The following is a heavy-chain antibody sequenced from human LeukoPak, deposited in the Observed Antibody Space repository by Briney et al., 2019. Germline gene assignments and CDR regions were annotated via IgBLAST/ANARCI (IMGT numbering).Heavy chain of an antibody. CDR3: ARDNFGVRDSSGYSPNWYFDL. Sequence: SETLSLTCTVSGGSISSSSYYWGWIRQPPGKGLEWIGSIYYSGSTYYNPSLKSRVTISVDTSKNQFSLKLSSVTAADTAVYYCARDNFGVRDSSGYSPNWYFDLWGRGTLVTVSS. CDR1: GGSISSSSYY. V-gene: IGHV4-39*07. CDR2: IYYSGST. D-gene: IGHD3-22*01. J-gene: IGHJ2*01.